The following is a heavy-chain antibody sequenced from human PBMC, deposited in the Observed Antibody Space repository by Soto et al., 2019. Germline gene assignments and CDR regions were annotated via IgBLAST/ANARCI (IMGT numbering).Heavy chain of an antibody. D-gene: IGHD1-26*01. V-gene: IGHV4-59*02. CDR3: ARGANYYYYHGIDV. CDR2: VYYIGST. CDR1: GGSVNDYY. Sequence: QVQLQESGPGLVKPSETLSLTCSVSGGSVNDYYWSWVRQPTGKGLEWIGFVYYIGSTNYNPALKSRVTISVDTSKNQFSLKLRSVNAADTAVYYCARGANYYYYHGIDVWGRGTTVTVSS. J-gene: IGHJ6*02.